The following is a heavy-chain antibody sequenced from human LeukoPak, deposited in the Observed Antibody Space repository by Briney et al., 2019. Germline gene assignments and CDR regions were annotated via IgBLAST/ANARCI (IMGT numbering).Heavy chain of an antibody. D-gene: IGHD3-3*01. CDR2: IRSKANNYAT. J-gene: IGHJ4*02. Sequence: PGGSLRLSCAASGFTFSGSAMHWVRQASGKGLEWVGRIRSKANNYATAYAASVKGRFTVSRDDSKNTAYLQMNSLKTEDTAVYYCTRFYDFGLDYWGQGTLVTASS. CDR3: TRFYDFGLDY. V-gene: IGHV3-73*01. CDR1: GFTFSGSA.